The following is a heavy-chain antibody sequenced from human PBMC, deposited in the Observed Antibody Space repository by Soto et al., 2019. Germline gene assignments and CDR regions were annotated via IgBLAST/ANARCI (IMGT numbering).Heavy chain of an antibody. D-gene: IGHD3-3*01. Sequence: PSETLSLTCTVSGGSIISYYWSWILQPPGKGLEWIGYIYYSGSTNYNPSLKSRVTISVDTSKNQFSLKLSSVTAADTAVYYCARFLESYYYYGMDVWGQGTTVTVSS. CDR1: GGSIISYY. CDR3: ARFLESYYYYGMDV. CDR2: IYYSGST. V-gene: IGHV4-59*01. J-gene: IGHJ6*02.